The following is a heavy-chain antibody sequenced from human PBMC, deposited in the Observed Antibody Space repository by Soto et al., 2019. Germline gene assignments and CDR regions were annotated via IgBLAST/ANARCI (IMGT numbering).Heavy chain of an antibody. D-gene: IGHD4-17*01. V-gene: IGHV1-18*01. J-gene: IGHJ4*02. CDR3: ARGTYGDY. Sequence: QVHLVQSGAEVKKPGASVKVSCKGSGYAFTTYGITWVRQAPGQGLEWMGWISAHNGNTNYAQKLQARVTVTSDTSTSTAYMELRSLRSDDTAVYYCARGTYGDYWGQGALVTVSS. CDR2: ISAHNGNT. CDR1: GYAFTTYG.